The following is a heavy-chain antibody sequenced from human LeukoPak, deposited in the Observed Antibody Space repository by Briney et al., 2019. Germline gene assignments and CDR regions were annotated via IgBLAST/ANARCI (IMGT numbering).Heavy chain of an antibody. D-gene: IGHD2-15*01. V-gene: IGHV3-23*01. CDR3: AKQLGYCSDGSCYFPY. CDR1: GFTFSSYG. J-gene: IGHJ4*02. CDR2: ISNNGGYT. Sequence: GGSLRLSCAASGFTFSSYGMHWVRQAPGKGLEWVSAISNNGGYTYYADSVQGRFTISRDNSKSTLCLQMNGLRAEDTAVYYCAKQLGYCSDGSCYFPYWGQGTLVTVSS.